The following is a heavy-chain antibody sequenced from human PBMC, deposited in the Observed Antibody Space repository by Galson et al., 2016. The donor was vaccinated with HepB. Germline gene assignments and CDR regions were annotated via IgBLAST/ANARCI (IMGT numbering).Heavy chain of an antibody. Sequence: SLRLSCAASGFTFSSYWMHWVRQAPGKGLVWVSRIYSDGSSTNYADSVKGRFTISRDNAKKPLSLQMNSLRAEDTAVYYCARSSRDSSGWYDYFDYWGQGTLVTVSS. CDR3: ARSSRDSSGWYDYFDY. J-gene: IGHJ4*02. CDR2: IYSDGSST. V-gene: IGHV3-74*01. CDR1: GFTFSSYW. D-gene: IGHD6-19*01.